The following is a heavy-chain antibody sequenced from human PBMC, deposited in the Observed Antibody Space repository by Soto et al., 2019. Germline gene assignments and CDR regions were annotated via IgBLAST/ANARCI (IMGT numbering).Heavy chain of an antibody. CDR3: ARVAPSGDIDV. V-gene: IGHV4-38-2*02. CDR1: GYSISSGYY. D-gene: IGHD5-12*01. CDR2: IYLSGST. Sequence: SETLSLTCSVSGYSISSGYYWGWIRQPPGKSLQWIANIYLSGSTYYSPSLRSRVTISLDTSRNQFSLTVRSVTASDTATYYCARVAPSGDIDVWGQGTSVTVS. J-gene: IGHJ6*02.